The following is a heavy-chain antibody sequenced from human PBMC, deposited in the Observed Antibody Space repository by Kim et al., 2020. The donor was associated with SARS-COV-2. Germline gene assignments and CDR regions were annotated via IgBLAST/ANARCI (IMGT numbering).Heavy chain of an antibody. CDR2: IWYDGSNK. J-gene: IGHJ4*02. Sequence: GGSLRLSCAASGFTFSSYGMHWVRQAPGKGLEWVAVIWYDGSNKYYADSVKGRFTISRDNSENTLYLQMDSVRAEDTAVYYCARDWAVGDSTDYWGQGTL. CDR1: GFTFSSYG. CDR3: ARDWAVGDSTDY. D-gene: IGHD2-15*01. V-gene: IGHV3-33*01.